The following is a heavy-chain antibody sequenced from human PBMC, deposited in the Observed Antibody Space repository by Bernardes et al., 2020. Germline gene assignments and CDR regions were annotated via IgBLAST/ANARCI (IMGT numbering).Heavy chain of an antibody. Sequence: SETLSLTCTVSGGSISSYYWSWIRQPPGKGLEWIGYIYYSGSTNYNPSLKSRVTISVDTSKNQFSLKLSSVTAADTAVYYCASSEAYCSGGSCYSNDAFDIWGQGTMVTVSS. V-gene: IGHV4-59*01. J-gene: IGHJ3*02. CDR3: ASSEAYCSGGSCYSNDAFDI. CDR1: GGSISSYY. CDR2: IYYSGST. D-gene: IGHD2-15*01.